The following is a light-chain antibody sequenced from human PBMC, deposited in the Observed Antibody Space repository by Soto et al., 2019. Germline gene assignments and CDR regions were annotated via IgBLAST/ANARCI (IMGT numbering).Light chain of an antibody. Sequence: EIVLTQSPATLSLCPGERATLSCSAIQSVSSYLAWYQQKPGQAPRLLIYDASTRATGIPARLSGSGSGTDFTLTISSLEPEDFTVYYCQQRSNWPPTWTFGQGTKVDI. CDR2: DAS. J-gene: IGKJ1*01. CDR1: QSVSSY. CDR3: QQRSNWPPTWT. V-gene: IGKV3-11*01.